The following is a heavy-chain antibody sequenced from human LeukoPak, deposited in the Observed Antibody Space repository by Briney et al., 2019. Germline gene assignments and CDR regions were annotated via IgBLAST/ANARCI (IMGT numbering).Heavy chain of an antibody. CDR2: MNPNSGNT. D-gene: IGHD3-22*01. Sequence: ASVKVSCKASGGTFRSYGINWVRQASGQGLEWMGWMNPNSGNTGYAQKFQGRVTMTRNTSISTAYMELSSLRSEDTAVYYCARGRQGDSSGYYPRHYYYYMDVWGKGTTVTISS. CDR3: ARGRQGDSSGYYPRHYYYYMDV. V-gene: IGHV1-8*01. J-gene: IGHJ6*03. CDR1: GGTFRSYG.